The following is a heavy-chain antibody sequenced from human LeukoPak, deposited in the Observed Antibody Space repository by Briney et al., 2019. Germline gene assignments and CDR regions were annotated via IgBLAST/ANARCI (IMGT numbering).Heavy chain of an antibody. V-gene: IGHV3-21*01. J-gene: IGHJ5*02. CDR1: GFTFSTYS. CDR3: ARCVLGGRENWFDP. Sequence: GGSLRLSCAASGFTFSTYSMNWVRQAPGKGLEWVSSISSSSSSYIYYADSVKGRFTISRDNAKNSLYLQMNSLRAEDTAVYYCARCVLGGRENWFDPWGQGTLVTVSS. D-gene: IGHD2-15*01. CDR2: ISSSSSSYI.